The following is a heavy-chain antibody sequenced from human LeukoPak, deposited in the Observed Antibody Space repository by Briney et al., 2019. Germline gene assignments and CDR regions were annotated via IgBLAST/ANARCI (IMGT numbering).Heavy chain of an antibody. Sequence: GGSLRLSCAASGFTFSSYEMKWVRQAPGKGLEWVSYISSSGSTIYYADSVKGRFTISRDNAKNSLYLQMNSLRAEDMALYYCAKAKGGYSYGYYFDYWGQGTLVTVSS. V-gene: IGHV3-48*03. CDR2: ISSSGSTI. CDR1: GFTFSSYE. D-gene: IGHD5-18*01. J-gene: IGHJ4*02. CDR3: AKAKGGYSYGYYFDY.